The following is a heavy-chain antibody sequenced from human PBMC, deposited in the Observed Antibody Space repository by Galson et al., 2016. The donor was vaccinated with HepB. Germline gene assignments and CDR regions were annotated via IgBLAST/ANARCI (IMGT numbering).Heavy chain of an antibody. CDR2: VYWDDVK. V-gene: IGHV2-5*02. D-gene: IGHD3-3*01. CDR3: SHIVTGFGVPPVGRDGFDI. CDR1: GFSLSTSGVG. Sequence: PALVKPTQTLTLTCSFSGFSLSTSGVGVGWIRQPPGKALEWLAVVYWDDVKRYSPSLESRLTITKDASKNQVVLKMTKVDPVDTATYYCSHIVTGFGVPPVGRDGFDIWGQGTMVTVSS. J-gene: IGHJ3*02.